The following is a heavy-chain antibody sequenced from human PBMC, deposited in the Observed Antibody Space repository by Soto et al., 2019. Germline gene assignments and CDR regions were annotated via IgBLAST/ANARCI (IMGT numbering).Heavy chain of an antibody. CDR3: ARGLYYYDSSGYSGY. D-gene: IGHD3-22*01. J-gene: IGHJ4*02. V-gene: IGHV3-48*02. CDR1: GFTFSSHS. Sequence: GGSLRLSCAASGFTFSSHSMNWVRQAPGKGLEWVSYISGSSSTIYYADSVKGRFTISRDNAKNSLYLQMNSLRDEDTAVYYCARGLYYYDSSGYSGYWGQGTLVTVSS. CDR2: ISGSSSTI.